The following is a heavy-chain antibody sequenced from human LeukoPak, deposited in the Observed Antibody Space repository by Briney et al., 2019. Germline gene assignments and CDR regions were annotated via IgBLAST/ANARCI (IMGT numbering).Heavy chain of an antibody. Sequence: SETLSLTCAVSGGFISSGGYYWSWIRQPQGKGLEWIGYIYYSGSTNYNPSLKSRVTISVDTSKNQFSLKLSSVTAADTAVYYCARVGVGAIDAFDIWGQGTMVTVSS. CDR2: IYYSGST. CDR3: ARVGVGAIDAFDI. D-gene: IGHD1-26*01. J-gene: IGHJ3*02. CDR1: GGFISSGGYY. V-gene: IGHV4-61*08.